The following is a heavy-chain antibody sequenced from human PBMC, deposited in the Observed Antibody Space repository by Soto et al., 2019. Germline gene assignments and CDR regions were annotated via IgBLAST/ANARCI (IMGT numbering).Heavy chain of an antibody. CDR1: GFTFSDAA. CDR2: TRSKVNNYAT. V-gene: IGHV3-73*01. Sequence: GGSLRLSCAASGFTFSDAAIHWVRQASGKGLEWVGRTRSKVNNYATAYAASVKGRFTISRDNSKNTLYLQMNSLRAEDTAGYYCAKDYRGNHWIDFWGLGTLVTVSS. D-gene: IGHD2-21*01. CDR3: AKDYRGNHWIDF. J-gene: IGHJ5*01.